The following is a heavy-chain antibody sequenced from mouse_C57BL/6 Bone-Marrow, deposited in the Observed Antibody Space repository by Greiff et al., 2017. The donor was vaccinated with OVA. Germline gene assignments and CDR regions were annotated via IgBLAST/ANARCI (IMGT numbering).Heavy chain of an antibody. J-gene: IGHJ2*01. CDR3: VRSGEGDFDY. CDR2: IRSKSNNYAT. CDR1: GFSFNTYA. V-gene: IGHV10-1*01. Sequence: GGGLVQPKGSLKLSCAASGFSFNTYAMNWVRQAPGKGLEWVARIRSKSNNYATYYADSVKDRFTISRDDSESMLYLQMNNLKTEDTAMYYCVRSGEGDFDYWGQGTTLTVSS.